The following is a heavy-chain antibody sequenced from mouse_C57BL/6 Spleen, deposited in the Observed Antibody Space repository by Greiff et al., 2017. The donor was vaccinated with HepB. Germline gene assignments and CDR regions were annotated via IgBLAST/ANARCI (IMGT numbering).Heavy chain of an antibody. J-gene: IGHJ1*03. D-gene: IGHD2-3*01. CDR3: ARYDGSFYWYFDV. Sequence: DVKLQESGAELVKPGASVKLSCTASGFNIKDYYMHWVKQRTEQGLEWIGRIDPEDGETKYAPKFQGKATITADTSSNTAYLQLSSLTSEDTAVYYCARYDGSFYWYFDVWGTGTTVTVSS. V-gene: IGHV14-2*01. CDR2: IDPEDGET. CDR1: GFNIKDYY.